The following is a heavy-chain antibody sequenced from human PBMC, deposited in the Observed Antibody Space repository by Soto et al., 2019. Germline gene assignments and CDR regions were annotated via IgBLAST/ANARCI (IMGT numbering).Heavy chain of an antibody. CDR1: GYTFSNFG. CDR3: ARGRMYSGAYLEY. V-gene: IGHV1-18*04. D-gene: IGHD1-26*01. Sequence: ASVKVSCKASGYTFSNFGINWVRQAPGQGLEWMGWITPYNGNANYAQKHQDRLTITTDTSTNTAYLELRSLRSDDTAVYFCARGRMYSGAYLEYWGQGTLVTVSS. CDR2: ITPYNGNA. J-gene: IGHJ4*02.